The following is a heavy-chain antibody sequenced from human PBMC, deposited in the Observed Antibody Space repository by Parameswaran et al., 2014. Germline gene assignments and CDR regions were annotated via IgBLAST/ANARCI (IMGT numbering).Heavy chain of an antibody. J-gene: IGHJ6*02. CDR3: ARDRGCSSTSCHSDEYEYYYGSGRVSPRGMDV. V-gene: IGHV3-53*04. CDR2: FIAVVAT. D-gene: IGHD3-10*01. Sequence: VRQAPGRGWSGSQLFIAVVATYYADSVKGRFTISRHNSKNTLYLQMNSLRAEDTAVYYCARDRGCSSTSCHSDEYEYYYGSGRVSPRGMDVWGQGTTVTVSS.